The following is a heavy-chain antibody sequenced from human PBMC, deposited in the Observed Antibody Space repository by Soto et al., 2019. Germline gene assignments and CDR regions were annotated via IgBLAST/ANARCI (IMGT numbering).Heavy chain of an antibody. CDR2: TYFRSKWYS. V-gene: IGHV6-1*01. CDR3: ARGRVHIGAPPENWLDP. J-gene: IGHJ5*02. Sequence: AQTLSLTFAISGDSVSSNTPAWNCISQSPSRGLEWLGRTYFRSKWYSDYAVSVKSRMTINPDTSRNQFSLHLDSVTPEDTAVYYCARGRVHIGAPPENWLDPWGQGTLVTVSS. CDR1: GDSVSSNTPA. D-gene: IGHD2-21*01.